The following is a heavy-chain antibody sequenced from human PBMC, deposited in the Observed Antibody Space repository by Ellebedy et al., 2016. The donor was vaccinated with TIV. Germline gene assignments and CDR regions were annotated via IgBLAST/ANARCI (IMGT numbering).Heavy chain of an antibody. CDR2: IYYSGST. CDR1: GGSISSGGYY. D-gene: IGHD2-8*01. V-gene: IGHV4-31*03. CDR3: ARADCTNGVCQLGSYYYYGMDV. J-gene: IGHJ6*02. Sequence: SETLSLXXTVSGGSISSGGYYWSWIRQHPGKGLEWIGYIYYSGSTYYNPSLKSRVTISVDTSKNQFSLKLSSVTAADTAVYYCARADCTNGVCQLGSYYYYGMDVWGQGTTVTVSS.